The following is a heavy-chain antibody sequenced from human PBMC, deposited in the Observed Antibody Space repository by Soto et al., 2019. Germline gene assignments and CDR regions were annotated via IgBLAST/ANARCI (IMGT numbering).Heavy chain of an antibody. V-gene: IGHV3-15*01. CDR1: GFTFSNAW. D-gene: IGHD2-8*01. Sequence: EVQLVESGGGLVKPGGSLRLSCAGSGFTFSNAWMSCVRRAPGTGLEWVGRIKSDAYGGAIDYAAPVKGRFTISRDDSKNTLFLQMNNLRAEATAVYSCTTTKGRLEPPTNDFWGQGTPVIVSS. CDR3: TTTKGRLEPPTNDF. CDR2: IKSDAYGGAI. J-gene: IGHJ4*02.